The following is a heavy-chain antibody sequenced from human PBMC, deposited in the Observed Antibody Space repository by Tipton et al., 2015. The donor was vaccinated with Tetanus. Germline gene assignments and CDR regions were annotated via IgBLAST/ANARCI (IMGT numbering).Heavy chain of an antibody. Sequence: SLRLSCAASGFTFTNYGIHWVRQAPGKGLEWVAVISNDGSVKYYADSVEGRFTISRDNSRNTLYLQMNSLRAEDTAVYYCARALVTVPGEDVWGKGTTVTVSS. D-gene: IGHD2-2*01. J-gene: IGHJ6*04. CDR3: ARALVTVPGEDV. CDR2: ISNDGSVK. CDR1: GFTFTNYG. V-gene: IGHV3-30*03.